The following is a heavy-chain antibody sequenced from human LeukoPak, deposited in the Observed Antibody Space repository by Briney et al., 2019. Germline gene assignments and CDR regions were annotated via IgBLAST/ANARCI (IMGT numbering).Heavy chain of an antibody. V-gene: IGHV3-23*01. D-gene: IGHD3-22*01. Sequence: GGSLRLSCVASGFTFSSYAMSWVRQAPGKGLEWVSGISGSGGSTYNADSVKGRFTISRDNSKNTLYLQMTSLRAEDTAVYCCAKDQVWIVVGSFDYWGQGTLVTVSS. J-gene: IGHJ4*02. CDR3: AKDQVWIVVGSFDY. CDR1: GFTFSSYA. CDR2: ISGSGGST.